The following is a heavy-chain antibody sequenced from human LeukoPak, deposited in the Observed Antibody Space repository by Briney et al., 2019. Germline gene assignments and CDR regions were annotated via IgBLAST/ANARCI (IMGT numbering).Heavy chain of an antibody. D-gene: IGHD3-22*01. Sequence: GGSLRLSCAASGFTFSSYGMSWVRQAPGKGLEWVSAISGSGGSTYYADSVKGRFTISRDNSKNTLYLQIDSLRAEDTAVYYCAKWNYYDSSGYQRPRYYFDYWGQGTLVTVSS. CDR3: AKWNYYDSSGYQRPRYYFDY. CDR1: GFTFSSYG. V-gene: IGHV3-23*01. J-gene: IGHJ4*02. CDR2: ISGSGGST.